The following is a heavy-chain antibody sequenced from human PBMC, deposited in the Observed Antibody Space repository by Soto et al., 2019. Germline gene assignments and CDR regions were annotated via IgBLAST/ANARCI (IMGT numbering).Heavy chain of an antibody. CDR2: INHSGST. D-gene: IGHD3-10*01. CDR3: ARGGVRPCDY. Sequence: QVQLQQWGAGLLKPSETLSLTCAVYGGSFSGYYWSWIRQPPGKGLEWIGEINHSGSTNYNPSLKSRVPRSVDTSKNQFSLKLSSVTAADTAVYYCARGGVRPCDYWGQGTLVTVSS. V-gene: IGHV4-34*01. CDR1: GGSFSGYY. J-gene: IGHJ4*02.